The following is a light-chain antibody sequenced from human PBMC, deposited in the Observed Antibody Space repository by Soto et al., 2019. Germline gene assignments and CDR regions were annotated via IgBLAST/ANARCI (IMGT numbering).Light chain of an antibody. CDR1: SSDVGGYNY. CDR2: DVS. J-gene: IGLJ1*01. Sequence: QSVLAQPASVSGSPGQSITISCTGTSSDVGGYNYVSWYQQRPGKAPKLMIYDVSNRPSGVSNRFSGSKSGNTASLTISGLQAEDDADYYCSSYTSSNKGVFGTGTKVTV. CDR3: SSYTSSNKGV. V-gene: IGLV2-14*01.